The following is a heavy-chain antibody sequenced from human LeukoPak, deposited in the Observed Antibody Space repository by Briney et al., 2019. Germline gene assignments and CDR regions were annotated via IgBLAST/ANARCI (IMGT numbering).Heavy chain of an antibody. CDR3: ARASSYTGHLGW. Sequence: KTSETLSLTCTVSGGSISSYYWGWIRQPPGKGLEWIGYIYYSGSTNYNPSLKSRVTISVDTSKNQFSLNLISVAAADTAVYYCARASSYTGHLGWWGQGTLVTVSS. CDR2: IYYSGST. J-gene: IGHJ4*02. V-gene: IGHV4-59*08. CDR1: GGSISSYY. D-gene: IGHD2-2*01.